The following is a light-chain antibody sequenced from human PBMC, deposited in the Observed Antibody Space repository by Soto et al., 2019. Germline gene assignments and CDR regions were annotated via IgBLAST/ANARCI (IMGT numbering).Light chain of an antibody. CDR3: QHYNSYSEA. CDR2: KAS. V-gene: IGKV1-5*03. J-gene: IGKJ1*01. CDR1: QTISVW. Sequence: DIHMTQSPSTLSGSVGDRVTITCRASQTISVWLAWYQQKPGKAPKLLIYKASTLKSGVPSRFSGSGSGTEFTLTISSLQPDDFATYYCQHYNSYSEALGQGTKVDIK.